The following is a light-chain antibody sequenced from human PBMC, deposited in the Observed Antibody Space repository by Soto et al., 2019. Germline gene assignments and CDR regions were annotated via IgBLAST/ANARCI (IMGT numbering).Light chain of an antibody. V-gene: IGKV1-39*01. CDR1: QTVSNY. J-gene: IGKJ1*01. CDR2: AAS. Sequence: IRITHSPSSLSASVVHGVTITCRASQTVSNYLNWYQQKPGEAPKLLIYAASTLQSGVPSRFSGSGSGTDFTLTISSLQPEDFATYYCLQHYSSPCTFGQGTKVDIK. CDR3: LQHYSSPCT.